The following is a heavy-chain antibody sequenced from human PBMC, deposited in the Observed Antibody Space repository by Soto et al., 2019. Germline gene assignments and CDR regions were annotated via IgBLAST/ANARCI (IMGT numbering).Heavy chain of an antibody. Sequence: PGESLKISCKGSGYSCTNYWIVWERQMPGKGLEYMGIIYPSDSTTRYSPSFQGQVTISADKSISTAYLQWNSLKASDTAMYYCARHGFYGDYSSNYFDPWGQGTLVTVSS. D-gene: IGHD4-17*01. CDR3: ARHGFYGDYSSNYFDP. J-gene: IGHJ5*02. V-gene: IGHV5-51*01. CDR1: GYSCTNYW. CDR2: IYPSDSTT.